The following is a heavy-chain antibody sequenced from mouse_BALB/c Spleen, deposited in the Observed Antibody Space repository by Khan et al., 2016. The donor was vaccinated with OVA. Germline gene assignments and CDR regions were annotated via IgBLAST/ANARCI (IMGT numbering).Heavy chain of an antibody. CDR2: ISTGGHYT. Sequence: VQLKESGGDLVKPGGSLKLSCAASGFTFSTYGMSWVRQTPDKRLVWVATISTGGHYTYYPDSVKGRFTISRDNAKNTLYLQMTSLKSEDTAMFYCTRRAYYYDSEGFAYWGQGTLVTVSA. CDR3: TRRAYYYDSEGFAY. D-gene: IGHD1-1*01. J-gene: IGHJ3*01. V-gene: IGHV5-6*01. CDR1: GFTFSTYG.